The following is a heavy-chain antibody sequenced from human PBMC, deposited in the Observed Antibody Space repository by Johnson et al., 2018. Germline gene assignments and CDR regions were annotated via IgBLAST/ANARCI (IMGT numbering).Heavy chain of an antibody. V-gene: IGHV3-15*07. CDR2: IKGKAAGGTT. J-gene: IGHJ3*02. CDR1: GFTFNNAW. CDR3: IPDPWPDALDI. Sequence: EVQLVETGGGLVNPGGSLGLSCAASGFTFNNAWMNWVRQAPGKGLEWVGRIKGKAAGGTTDYAAPVKGGFTITRDDSKNTLYLQMNSLKTEDTAVYYCIPDPWPDALDIWGHGIMFTVSS.